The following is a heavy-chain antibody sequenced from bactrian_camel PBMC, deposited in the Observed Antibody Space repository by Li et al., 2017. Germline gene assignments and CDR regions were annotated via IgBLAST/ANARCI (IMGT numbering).Heavy chain of an antibody. CDR1: GFKFEPVD. V-gene: IGHV3S32*01. CDR2: INGGGDAT. CDR3: AKVGSAWLYDYDY. D-gene: IGHD6*01. J-gene: IGHJ4*01. Sequence: VQLVESGGGLVQPGGSLRLSCVGSGFKFEPVDLSWVRQAPGKGLEWFSGINGGGDATYYPDSVKGRFTISRDNAKNTHYLQLDSLKTEDTALYYCAKVGSAWLYDYDYWGQGTQVTVS.